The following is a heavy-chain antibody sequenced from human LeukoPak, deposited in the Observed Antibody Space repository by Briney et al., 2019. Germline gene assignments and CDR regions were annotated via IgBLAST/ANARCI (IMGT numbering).Heavy chain of an antibody. CDR3: ATDYYDTT. CDR2: IRSNSDGGTI. V-gene: IGHV3-15*07. Sequence: GGSLRLSCATSGFTFSNAWMNWVRQAPGKGLEWVGRIRSNSDGGTIDYAAPVKGRFALSRDDSKNTLYLQMNSLQTEDTAVYYCATDYYDTTWGQGTLVTVSS. D-gene: IGHD3-22*01. CDR1: GFTFSNAW. J-gene: IGHJ5*02.